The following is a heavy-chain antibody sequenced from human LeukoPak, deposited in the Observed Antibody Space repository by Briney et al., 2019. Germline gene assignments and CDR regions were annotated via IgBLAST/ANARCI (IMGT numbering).Heavy chain of an antibody. CDR3: ARAPSEIGGYYPEYFRH. Sequence: GGSLRLSCAAAGFTFSSYGMHWVRQAPGKGLVWVSRIKSDGSTNYADSVKGRFTISRDNAKNTVSLQMNSLRAEDTGVYYCARAPSEIGGYYPEYFRHWGQGTLVTVSS. CDR1: GFTFSSYG. CDR2: IKSDGST. J-gene: IGHJ1*01. D-gene: IGHD3-22*01. V-gene: IGHV3-74*01.